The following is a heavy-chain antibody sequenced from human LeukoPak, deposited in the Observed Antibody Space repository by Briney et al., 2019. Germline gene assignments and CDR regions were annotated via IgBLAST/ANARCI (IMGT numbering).Heavy chain of an antibody. Sequence: SETLSLTCTVSGGSISSSSYYWGWIRQPPGKGLEWIGSIYYSGSTYYNPSLKSRVTISVDTSKNQFSLKLSSVTAADTAVYYCARGEYTAIVSWGQGTLVTVSS. CDR2: IYYSGST. V-gene: IGHV4-39*07. J-gene: IGHJ5*01. CDR1: GGSISSSSYY. D-gene: IGHD5-18*01. CDR3: ARGEYTAIVS.